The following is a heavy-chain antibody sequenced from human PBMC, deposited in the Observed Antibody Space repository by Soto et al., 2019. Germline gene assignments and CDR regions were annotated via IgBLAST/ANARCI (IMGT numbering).Heavy chain of an antibody. J-gene: IGHJ4*02. D-gene: IGHD2-8*02. Sequence: SETLSLTCTVSGGSISSYYWSWIRQPPGKGLEWIGYIYYSGSTNYNPSLKSRVTISVDTSKNQFSLKLSSVTAADTAVYYCARGRAKFPYWYYFDYWGQGTLVTVSP. CDR2: IYYSGST. CDR1: GGSISSYY. CDR3: ARGRAKFPYWYYFDY. V-gene: IGHV4-59*12.